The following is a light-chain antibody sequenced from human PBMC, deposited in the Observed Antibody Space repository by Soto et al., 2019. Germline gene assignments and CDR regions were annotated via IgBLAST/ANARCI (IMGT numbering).Light chain of an antibody. J-gene: IGLJ2*01. CDR1: SSDFGSYNS. Sequence: QSALTQPASVSGSPGQSITISCTGTSSDFGSYNSVSWYQQHPGKAPKLMIFDVSYRPSGVSNRFSGSKSGNTASLTISGLKTEDEDDYYCSSYTSITTVLFGGGTKLTVL. CDR3: SSYTSITTVL. V-gene: IGLV2-14*01. CDR2: DVS.